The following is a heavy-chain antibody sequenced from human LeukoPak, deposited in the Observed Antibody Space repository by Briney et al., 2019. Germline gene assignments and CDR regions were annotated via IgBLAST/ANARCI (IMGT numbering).Heavy chain of an antibody. CDR3: TAGSNPIVIQWKYFDY. V-gene: IGHV3-15*01. Sequence: GGSLRLSCAASGFTLSNAWISWVRQAPGKGLEWVGRIKSKGDGETTDYAAPVEGRFTISSDDSRNTVYLQMNSLKTEDTAVYYCTAGSNPIVIQWKYFDYWGQGALVTVSS. CDR2: IKSKGDGETT. J-gene: IGHJ4*02. D-gene: IGHD6-19*01. CDR1: GFTLSNAW.